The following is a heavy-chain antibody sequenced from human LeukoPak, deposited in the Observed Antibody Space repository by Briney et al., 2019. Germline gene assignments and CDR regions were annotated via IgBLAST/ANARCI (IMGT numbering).Heavy chain of an antibody. Sequence: SVKVSCKASGFTFISSAVQWVRQARGQRLEWIGWIVGGRGNTNYAQKFQERVTITRDMTTSTAYMELSSLRSEDTAVYYCAASPPMTTEGYYYYYMDVWGKGTTVTVSS. CDR2: IVGGRGNT. V-gene: IGHV1-58*01. CDR1: GFTFISSA. D-gene: IGHD4-11*01. CDR3: AASPPMTTEGYYYYYMDV. J-gene: IGHJ6*03.